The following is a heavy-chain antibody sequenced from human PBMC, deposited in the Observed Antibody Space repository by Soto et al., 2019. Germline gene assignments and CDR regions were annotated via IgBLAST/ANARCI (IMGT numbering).Heavy chain of an antibody. CDR1: GFTVSSNY. V-gene: IGHV3-66*01. CDR3: ARDQNC. J-gene: IGHJ4*02. CDR2: TDSGGNT. Sequence: GGSLRLSCAASGFTVSSNYMSWVRQAPGKGLEWLSVTDSGGNTYYKDSVKGRFTVSRDNSKNTLHLQMSSLRPEDTAVYYCARDQNCWGQGTLVTVSS.